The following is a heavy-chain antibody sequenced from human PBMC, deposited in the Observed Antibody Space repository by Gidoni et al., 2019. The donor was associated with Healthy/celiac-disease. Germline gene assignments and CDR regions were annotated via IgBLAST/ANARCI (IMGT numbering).Heavy chain of an antibody. CDR1: GGSISSYY. D-gene: IGHD6-19*01. CDR2: IYYSGST. V-gene: IGHV4-59*01. J-gene: IGHJ4*02. CDR3: ARDLAVAGLFDY. Sequence: QVQLQESGPGLVKPSETLSLTCTGSGGSISSYYWSWIRQPPGKGLEWIGYIYYSGSTNYNPSLKSRVTISVDTSKNQFSLKLSSVTAADTAVYYCARDLAVAGLFDYWGQGTLVTVSS.